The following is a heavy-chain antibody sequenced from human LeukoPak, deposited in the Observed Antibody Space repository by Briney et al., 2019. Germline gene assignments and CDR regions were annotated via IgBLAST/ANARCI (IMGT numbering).Heavy chain of an antibody. J-gene: IGHJ3*02. Sequence: GGSLRLSCEASGFTFRSYWMHWVRQAPGKGPVWVSRINSDGSSTSYADSVKGRFTISRDNAKNTLYLQMNSLRAEDTAVYYCTRGADSSGYPDAFDIWGQGTMVTVSS. CDR2: INSDGSST. V-gene: IGHV3-74*01. CDR1: GFTFRSYW. CDR3: TRGADSSGYPDAFDI. D-gene: IGHD3-22*01.